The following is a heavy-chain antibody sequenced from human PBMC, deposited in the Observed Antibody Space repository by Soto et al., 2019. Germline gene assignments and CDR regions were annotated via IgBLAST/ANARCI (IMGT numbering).Heavy chain of an antibody. J-gene: IGHJ6*02. Sequence: LRLSCGASGFTFTSYGMHWVRQAPGKGLEWVAVISYDGGDKYYADSVKGRFTISRDNSKNTLYLQMNSLRAEDTAVYYCAKASGYCSSSTCSRLIYCYYGMDVWGQGTTVTVSS. D-gene: IGHD2-2*01. CDR2: ISYDGGDK. CDR3: AKASGYCSSSTCSRLIYCYYGMDV. CDR1: GFTFTSYG. V-gene: IGHV3-30*18.